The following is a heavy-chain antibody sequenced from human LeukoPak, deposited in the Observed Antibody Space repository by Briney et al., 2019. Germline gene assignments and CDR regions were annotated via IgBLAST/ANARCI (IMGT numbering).Heavy chain of an antibody. D-gene: IGHD5-24*01. Sequence: SETLSLTXAAYGGSFSGYYWSWIRQPPGKGLEWIGEINHSGSTNYNPSLKSRVTISVDTSKNQFSLKLSSVTAADTAVYYCARVRYGLQSNFDYWGQGTLVTVSS. CDR1: GGSFSGYY. J-gene: IGHJ4*02. CDR2: INHSGST. V-gene: IGHV4-34*01. CDR3: ARVRYGLQSNFDY.